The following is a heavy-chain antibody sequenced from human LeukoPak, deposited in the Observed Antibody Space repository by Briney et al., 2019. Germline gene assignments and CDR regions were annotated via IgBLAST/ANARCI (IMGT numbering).Heavy chain of an antibody. CDR1: GGSISSSYY. V-gene: IGHV4-59*08. CDR3: ARHGKAAASDY. Sequence: SETLSLTCAVSGGSISSSYYWSRIRQPPGKGLEWIGYIYYSGSTNYNPSLKSRVTISVDTSKNQFSLKLSSVTAADTAVYYCARHGKAAASDYWGQGTLVTVSS. D-gene: IGHD6-13*01. J-gene: IGHJ4*02. CDR2: IYYSGST.